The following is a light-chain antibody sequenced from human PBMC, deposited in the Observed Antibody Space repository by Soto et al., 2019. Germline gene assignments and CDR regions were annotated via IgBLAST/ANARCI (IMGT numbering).Light chain of an antibody. CDR1: SSDVGGHHY. Sequence: QSALTQPASVSGSPGQSITISCTGTSSDVGGHHYVSWYQQHPGKAPKVIIYEVSDRPSGVSHRFSGSKSGNTASLTISGLQAEDEADYYCSSFSSSSTLYVFGPGTKVTVL. CDR2: EVS. V-gene: IGLV2-14*01. J-gene: IGLJ1*01. CDR3: SSFSSSSTLYV.